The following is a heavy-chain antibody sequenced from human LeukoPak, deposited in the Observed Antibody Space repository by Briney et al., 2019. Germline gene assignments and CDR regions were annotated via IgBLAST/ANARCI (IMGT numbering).Heavy chain of an antibody. J-gene: IGHJ6*02. CDR2: IYYSGST. D-gene: IGHD4-17*01. V-gene: IGHV4-59*01. CDR3: ARVQATVTRDYYYYYGMDV. CDR1: GGSISSYY. Sequence: SETLSLTCTVSGGSISSYYWSWIRQPPGKGLEWIGYIYYSGSTNYNPSLKSRVTISVDTSKNQFSLKLSSVTAADTAVYYCARVQATVTRDYYYYYGMDVWGQGTTVTVSS.